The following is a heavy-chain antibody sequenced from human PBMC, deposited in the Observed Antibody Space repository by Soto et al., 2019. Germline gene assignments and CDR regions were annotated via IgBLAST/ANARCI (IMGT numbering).Heavy chain of an antibody. J-gene: IGHJ4*02. CDR3: TTSDDSSGYYFDY. CDR1: GFTFSNAW. CDR2: IKSKTDGGTT. D-gene: IGHD3-22*01. Sequence: GGSLRLSCAASGFTFSNAWMSWVRQAPGKGLEWVGRIKSKTDGGTTDYAAPVKDRFTISRDDSKNTLYLQMNSLKTEDTAVYYCTTSDDSSGYYFDYWGQGTLVTVSS. V-gene: IGHV3-15*01.